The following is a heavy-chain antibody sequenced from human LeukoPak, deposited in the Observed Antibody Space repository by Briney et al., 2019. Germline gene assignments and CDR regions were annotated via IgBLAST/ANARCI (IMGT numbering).Heavy chain of an antibody. CDR3: ARRFTPAWEYRYGMAV. CDR1: GGSISHDGSY. D-gene: IGHD1-26*01. Sequence: SETLSLTCTVSGGSISHDGSYWAWIRQPPGKGLEWIGSIYYDAITHYNPSLESRVTISIDTSKNQFSLKLSSVTAADTAVFYCARRFTPAWEYRYGMAVWGQGTTITVSS. J-gene: IGHJ6*02. CDR2: IYYDAIT. V-gene: IGHV4-39*01.